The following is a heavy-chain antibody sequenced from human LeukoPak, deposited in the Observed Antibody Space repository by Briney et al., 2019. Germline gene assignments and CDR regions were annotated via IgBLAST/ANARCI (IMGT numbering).Heavy chain of an antibody. J-gene: IGHJ5*02. CDR3: ARQWYYASGSYYERRGDWFDP. CDR2: IYPGDSDT. Sequence: GESLKISCKGSGYSFTSYWIGWVRQMPGKGLEWMGIIYPGDSDTRYSPSFQGQVTISADKSISTAYLQWSSLKASGTAMYYCARQWYYASGSYYERRGDWFDPWGQGTLVTVSS. V-gene: IGHV5-51*01. CDR1: GYSFTSYW. D-gene: IGHD3-10*01.